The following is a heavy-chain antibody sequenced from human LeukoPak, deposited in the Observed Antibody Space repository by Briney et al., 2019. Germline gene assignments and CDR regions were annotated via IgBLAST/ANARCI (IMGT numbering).Heavy chain of an antibody. Sequence: PGGSLRLSCAASGFTFSSYGMHWVRQAPGKGLEWVAFIRYDGSNKYYADSVKGRFTISRDNSKNTLYLQMNSLRAEDTAVYYCARDRYTYYDYVWGSWTLWGQGTLVTVSS. D-gene: IGHD3-16*01. CDR2: IRYDGSNK. CDR3: ARDRYTYYDYVWGSWTL. J-gene: IGHJ4*02. V-gene: IGHV3-30*02. CDR1: GFTFSSYG.